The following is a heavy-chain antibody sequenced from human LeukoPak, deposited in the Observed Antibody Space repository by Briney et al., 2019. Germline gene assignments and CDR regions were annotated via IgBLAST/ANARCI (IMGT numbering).Heavy chain of an antibody. CDR2: IYYSGST. J-gene: IGHJ5*02. CDR3: ARESECYYGSGSYECRWFDP. D-gene: IGHD3-10*01. CDR1: GGSITSYY. V-gene: IGHV4-39*07. Sequence: SETLSLTCTVSGGSITSYYWGWIRQPPGKGLEWIGSIYYSGSTYYNPSLKSRVTISLDTSKNQFSLKLSSVTAADTAVYYCARESECYYGSGSYECRWFDPWGLGTLVTVSS.